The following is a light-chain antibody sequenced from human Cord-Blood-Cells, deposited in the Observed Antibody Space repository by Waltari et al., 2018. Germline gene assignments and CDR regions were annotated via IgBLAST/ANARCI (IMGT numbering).Light chain of an antibody. J-gene: IGKJ4*01. CDR1: QSIRSY. CDR3: QQSYSTPLT. Sequence: DIQMTQSPSSLSASVGDRVTITGRARQSIRSYLNWYQQKPGKAPKLLIYAASSFQSGVPSRFSVIGSGTDFTLTISSLQPEDFATYYCQQSYSTPLTFGGGTKVEIK. CDR2: AAS. V-gene: IGKV1-39*01.